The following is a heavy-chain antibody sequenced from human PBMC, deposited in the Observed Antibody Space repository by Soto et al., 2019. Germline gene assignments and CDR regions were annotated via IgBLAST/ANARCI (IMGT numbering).Heavy chain of an antibody. V-gene: IGHV3-23*01. J-gene: IGHJ4*02. CDR3: AKEPAGADLYYFDY. Sequence: EVQLLESGGGLVQPGGSLRLSCAASGFTFSTYAMGWVRQAPGKGLEWVSAISGSGGSTYYADSVMGRFTISRDNSKNTLYLQMSSLRAEDTAVFYCAKEPAGADLYYFDYWGQGTLVTVSS. CDR1: GFTFSTYA. CDR2: ISGSGGST.